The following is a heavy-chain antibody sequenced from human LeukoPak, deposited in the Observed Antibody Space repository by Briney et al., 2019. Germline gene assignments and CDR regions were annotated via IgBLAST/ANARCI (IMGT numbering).Heavy chain of an antibody. CDR1: GGSFSGYY. D-gene: IGHD7-27*01. CDR2: INHSGST. V-gene: IGHV4-34*01. CDR3: ARVRATGAHDC. J-gene: IGHJ4*02. Sequence: PSETLSLTCAVYGGSFSGYYWSWIRQPPGKGLEWIGEINHSGSTNYNPSLKSRVTISVDTSKNQFSLKLSSVTAADTAVYYCARVRATGAHDCWSQGTLVTVSS.